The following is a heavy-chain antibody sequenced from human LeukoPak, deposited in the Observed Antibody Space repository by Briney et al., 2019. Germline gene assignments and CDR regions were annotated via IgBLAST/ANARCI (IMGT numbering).Heavy chain of an antibody. CDR1: GYTFTSYY. D-gene: IGHD1-26*01. Sequence: GASVKVSCKASGYTFTSYYMHWVRQAPGQGLEWMGIINPSGGSTSYAQKFQGRVTMTEDTSTDTAYMELSSLRSEDTAVYYCATALVGATHLLWWGQGTLVTVSS. V-gene: IGHV1-46*01. CDR3: ATALVGATHLLW. J-gene: IGHJ4*02. CDR2: INPSGGST.